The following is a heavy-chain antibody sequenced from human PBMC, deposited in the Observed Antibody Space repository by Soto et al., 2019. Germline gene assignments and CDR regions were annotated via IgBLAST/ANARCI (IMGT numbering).Heavy chain of an antibody. CDR3: AKDLIGFRDY. D-gene: IGHD2-8*01. CDR1: GFTFSSYG. Sequence: GGSLRLSCAASGFTFSSYGMHWVRQAPGKGLEWVAVISYDGSNKYYADSVKGRFTISRDNSKNTLYLQMNSLRAEDTAVYYCAKDLIGFRDYWGQGTLVTVSS. CDR2: ISYDGSNK. V-gene: IGHV3-30*18. J-gene: IGHJ4*02.